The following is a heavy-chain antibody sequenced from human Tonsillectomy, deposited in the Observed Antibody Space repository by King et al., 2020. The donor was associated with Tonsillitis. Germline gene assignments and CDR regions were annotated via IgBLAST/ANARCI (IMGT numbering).Heavy chain of an antibody. Sequence: VQLVESGGGVVQPGRSLRLSCVASGFTFSNLGMHWVRQAPGKGLEWVAVISYDGSDKYYADYVKGRFTISRDNSKNTLYLQMNSLRAEDTAVYYCAKVTAMVRGLIITSHYYYYGMDVWGQGTTVTVSS. CDR1: GFTFSNLG. CDR3: AKVTAMVRGLIITSHYYYYGMDV. CDR2: ISYDGSDK. D-gene: IGHD3-10*01. J-gene: IGHJ6*02. V-gene: IGHV3-30*18.